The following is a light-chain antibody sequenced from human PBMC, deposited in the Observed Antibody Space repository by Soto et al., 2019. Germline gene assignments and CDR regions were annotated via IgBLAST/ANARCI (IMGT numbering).Light chain of an antibody. CDR3: QQYGGSPIT. V-gene: IGKV3-11*01. Sequence: EIVLTHSPATLSLSPCERATLSCRASQSVSSYLAWYQQKPGQAPRLLIYDASNRATGIPARFSGSGSGTDFTLTISSLEPEDFAVYYCQQYGGSPITFGLGTRLEIK. CDR2: DAS. J-gene: IGKJ5*01. CDR1: QSVSSY.